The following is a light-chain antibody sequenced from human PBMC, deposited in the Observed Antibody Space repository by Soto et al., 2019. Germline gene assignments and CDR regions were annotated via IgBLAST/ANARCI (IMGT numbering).Light chain of an antibody. J-gene: IGKJ1*01. CDR2: GAS. Sequence: EIVMTQSPATLSVSPGERTTLSCRASQSVSRILAWYQQKPGQAPRLLIYGASTRASGIPVRFSGSGSETEFTLTISSLQSEDFAVYYCQQYDKGPPTFGQGTQ. CDR1: QSVSRI. CDR3: QQYDKGPPT. V-gene: IGKV3-15*01.